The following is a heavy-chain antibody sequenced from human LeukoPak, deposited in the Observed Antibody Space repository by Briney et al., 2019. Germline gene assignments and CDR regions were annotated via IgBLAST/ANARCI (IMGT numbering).Heavy chain of an antibody. Sequence: SETLSLTCTVSGASISSNNFYWGWIRQSPGKGLGWIGSIYYDGRTYDNPSLKSRVTLSVDTSKNQFSVNLDFVTAADTAVYYCGRDRTASAHYMDVWGKGTTVTVSS. V-gene: IGHV4-39*07. J-gene: IGHJ6*03. CDR3: GRDRTASAHYMDV. CDR2: IYYDGRT. CDR1: GASISSNNFY. D-gene: IGHD1/OR15-1a*01.